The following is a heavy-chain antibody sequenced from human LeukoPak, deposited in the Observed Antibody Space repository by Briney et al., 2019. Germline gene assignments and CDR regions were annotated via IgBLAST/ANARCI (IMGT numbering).Heavy chain of an antibody. J-gene: IGHJ4*02. CDR3: ARGGSYGTYFDY. CDR2: INHSGST. D-gene: IGHD1-26*01. V-gene: IGHV4-34*01. CDR1: GGAISGYY. Sequence: SETLSLTCAVYGGAISGYYWSWIRQAPGKGLEWIGEINHSGSTNYNPSLKSRVTISVDTSKNQFSLKLSSVAAADTAVYYCARGGSYGTYFDYWGQGTLVTVSS.